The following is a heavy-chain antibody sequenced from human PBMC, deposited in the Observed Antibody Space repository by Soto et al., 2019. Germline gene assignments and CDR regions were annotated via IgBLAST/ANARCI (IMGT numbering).Heavy chain of an antibody. CDR2: MNPNSGNT. Sequence: QVQLVQSGAEVKKPGASVKVSCKASGYTFTSYDINWVRQATGQGLEWMGWMNPNSGNTGYAQKFQGRVTMTRNTSISTAYMELSSLRSEDTAVYYCARVSPEYDYDSSGSYYGMDVWGQGTTVTVSS. J-gene: IGHJ6*02. CDR1: GYTFTSYD. V-gene: IGHV1-8*01. D-gene: IGHD3-22*01. CDR3: ARVSPEYDYDSSGSYYGMDV.